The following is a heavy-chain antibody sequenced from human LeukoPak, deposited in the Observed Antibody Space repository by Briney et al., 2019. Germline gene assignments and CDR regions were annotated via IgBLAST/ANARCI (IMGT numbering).Heavy chain of an antibody. CDR1: GYTFTSYA. Sequence: EASVKVSCKASGYTFTSYAMKWVRQAPGQGLEWMGWINTNTVDPKSAQGFTGRVVFSLDTSVSTVYLQISSLKPEDTAVYYCARDLGQSQRIYSRIAAATRSYYGMDVWGQGTTVTVSS. D-gene: IGHD6-13*01. J-gene: IGHJ6*02. V-gene: IGHV7-4-1*02. CDR3: ARDLGQSQRIYSRIAAATRSYYGMDV. CDR2: INTNTVDP.